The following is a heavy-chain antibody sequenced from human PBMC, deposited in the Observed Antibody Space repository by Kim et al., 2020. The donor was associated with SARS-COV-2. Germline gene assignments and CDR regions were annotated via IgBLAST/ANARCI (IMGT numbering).Heavy chain of an antibody. D-gene: IGHD4-17*01. J-gene: IGHJ4*02. Sequence: GGSLRLSCAASGFTFSRYSMNWVRQAPGKGLEWVSSISSSSSYIYYADSVKGRFTISRDNAKNSLYLQMNSLRAEDTAVYYCARDSLQDYGDYEYWGQGTLVTVSS. CDR2: ISSSSSYI. CDR1: GFTFSRYS. CDR3: ARDSLQDYGDYEY. V-gene: IGHV3-21*01.